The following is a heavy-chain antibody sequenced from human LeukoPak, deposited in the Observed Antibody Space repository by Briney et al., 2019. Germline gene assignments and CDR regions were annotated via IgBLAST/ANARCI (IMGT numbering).Heavy chain of an antibody. CDR2: TSGDEDST. CDR3: TIDLMTGFSSGWHFAY. J-gene: IGHJ4*02. Sequence: GSLRLSCAASGLTFKNFAMSWVRQAPGKGLEWLAVTSGDEDSTHYADSVRGRFVISTDNSKNSLFLQMNSLRADDTAVYYCTIDLMTGFSSGWHFAYWGQGTLVTVSS. D-gene: IGHD6-19*01. CDR1: GLTFKNFA. V-gene: IGHV3-23*01.